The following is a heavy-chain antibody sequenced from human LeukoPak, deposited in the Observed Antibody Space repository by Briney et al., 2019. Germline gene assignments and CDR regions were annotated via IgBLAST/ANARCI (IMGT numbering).Heavy chain of an antibody. J-gene: IGHJ4*02. V-gene: IGHV3-53*01. Sequence: LAGGSLRLSCTAYRFTVSSNYMSWVRQAPGKGLEWVSVIYSGGSTYYADSVKGRFTISRDNSKNTLYLQMNSLRAEDTAVYYCARWYSSSWLDYWGQRTLVTVSS. D-gene: IGHD6-13*01. CDR2: IYSGGST. CDR3: ARWYSSSWLDY. CDR1: RFTVSSNY.